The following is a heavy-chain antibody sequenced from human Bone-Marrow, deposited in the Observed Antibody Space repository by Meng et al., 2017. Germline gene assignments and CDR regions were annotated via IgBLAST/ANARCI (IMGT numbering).Heavy chain of an antibody. D-gene: IGHD5-12*01. CDR3: AREFWVATTSPSFDY. Sequence: GESLQISCAASGFTFSSYWMSWVRQAPGKGLEWVANIKQDGSEKYYVDSVKGRFTISRDNAKNSLYLQMNSLRAEDTAVYYCAREFWVATTSPSFDYWGQGTLVTVSS. J-gene: IGHJ4*02. CDR2: IKQDGSEK. CDR1: GFTFSSYW. V-gene: IGHV3-7*01.